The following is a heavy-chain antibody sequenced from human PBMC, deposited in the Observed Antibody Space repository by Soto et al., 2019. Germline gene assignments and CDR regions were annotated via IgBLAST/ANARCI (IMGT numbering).Heavy chain of an antibody. V-gene: IGHV3-23*01. CDR3: ARRGSGSYYDY. D-gene: IGHD1-26*01. Sequence: EVQLLESGGGLVQPGGSLRLSCAASEFTFSSYATRWVRQAPVKGLEWVSAISGSGGSTYYADSVKGRFTISRDNSKNTLYLQMNSLRAEDTAVYYCARRGSGSYYDYWGQGTLVTVSS. J-gene: IGHJ4*02. CDR2: ISGSGGST. CDR1: EFTFSSYA.